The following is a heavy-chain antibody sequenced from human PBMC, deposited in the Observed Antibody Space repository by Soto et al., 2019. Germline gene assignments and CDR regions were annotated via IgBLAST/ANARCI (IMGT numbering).Heavy chain of an antibody. CDR2: IDPSDSYT. V-gene: IGHV5-10-1*01. CDR1: GYSFTSYW. J-gene: IGHJ4*02. CDR3: ARLPRFLEWLDSAN. Sequence: GESLKISCNGSGYSFTSYWISWVRQMPGKGLEWMGRIDPSDSYTNYSPSFQGHVTISADKSISTAYLQWSSLKASDTAMYYCARLPRFLEWLDSANWGQGTLVTSPQ. D-gene: IGHD3-3*01.